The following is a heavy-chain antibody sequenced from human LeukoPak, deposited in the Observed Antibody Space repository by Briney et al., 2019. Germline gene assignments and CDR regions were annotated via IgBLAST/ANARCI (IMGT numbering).Heavy chain of an antibody. CDR2: IKQDGNEK. Sequence: PGGSLRLSCAAAGFRFNTFWMSWVRQAPGKGLEWVANIKQDGNEKYYADSVKGRFTISRDNAKNSLYLQMNSLRAEDTAVYYCARGFGMAGYYNDYWGQGTLVTVSS. CDR3: ARGFGMAGYYNDY. V-gene: IGHV3-7*01. CDR1: GFRFNTFW. D-gene: IGHD3-9*01. J-gene: IGHJ4*02.